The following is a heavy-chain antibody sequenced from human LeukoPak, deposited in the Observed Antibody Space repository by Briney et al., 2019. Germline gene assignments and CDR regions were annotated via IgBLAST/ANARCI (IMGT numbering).Heavy chain of an antibody. J-gene: IGHJ5*02. V-gene: IGHV3-48*03. CDR3: ASLTITIFGVAPRDWFDP. D-gene: IGHD3-3*01. CDR2: ISSSGSTI. Sequence: PGGSLRLSCAASGFTFSSYEMNWVRQAPGKGLEWVSYISSSGSTIYYADSVKGRFTISRDNAKNSLYLRMNSLRAEDTAVYYCASLTITIFGVAPRDWFDPWGQGTLVTVSS. CDR1: GFTFSSYE.